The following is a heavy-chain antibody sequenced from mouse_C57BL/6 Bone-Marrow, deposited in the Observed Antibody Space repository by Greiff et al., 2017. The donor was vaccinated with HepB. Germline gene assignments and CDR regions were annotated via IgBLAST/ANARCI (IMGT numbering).Heavy chain of an antibody. D-gene: IGHD1-1*01. Sequence: DVKLQESGPGLVKPSQSLSLTCSVTGYSITSGYYWNWIRQFPGNKLEWMGYISYDGSNNYNPSLKNRISITRDTSKNQFFLKLNAVTTEDTATYYCARDVRDYGSSSFAYGGQGTLVTVSA. V-gene: IGHV3-6*01. CDR3: ARDVRDYGSSSFAY. J-gene: IGHJ3*01. CDR1: GYSITSGYY. CDR2: ISYDGSN.